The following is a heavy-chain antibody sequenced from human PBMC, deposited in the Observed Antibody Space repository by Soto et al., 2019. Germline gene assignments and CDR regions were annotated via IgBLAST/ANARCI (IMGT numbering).Heavy chain of an antibody. J-gene: IGHJ4*02. CDR1: CYSFTSYG. D-gene: IGHD3-9*01. Sequence: ASVKVSFKASCYSFTSYGISWVRQAPGQGLEWMGWISAYNGNTNYAQKLQGRVTMTTDTSTSTAYMELRSLRSDDTAVYYCARDSPGYDILTGYYEFDYWGQGTLVTVSS. CDR3: ARDSPGYDILTGYYEFDY. V-gene: IGHV1-18*01. CDR2: ISAYNGNT.